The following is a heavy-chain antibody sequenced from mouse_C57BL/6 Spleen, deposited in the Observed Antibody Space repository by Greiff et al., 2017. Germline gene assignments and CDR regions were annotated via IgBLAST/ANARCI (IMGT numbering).Heavy chain of an antibody. Sequence: QVQLQQSGPELVKPGASVKISCKASGYAFSSSWMNWVKQRPGKGLEWIGRIYPGDGDTNYNGKFKGKDTLTADKSSSTAYMQLSSLTSEDSAVYFCARSEDTTDFDYWGQGTTLTVSS. J-gene: IGHJ2*01. V-gene: IGHV1-82*01. CDR2: IYPGDGDT. CDR1: GYAFSSSW. D-gene: IGHD1-1*01. CDR3: ARSEDTTDFDY.